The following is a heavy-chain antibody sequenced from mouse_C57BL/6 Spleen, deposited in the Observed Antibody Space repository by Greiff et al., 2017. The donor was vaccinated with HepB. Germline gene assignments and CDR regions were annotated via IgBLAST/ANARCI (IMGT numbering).Heavy chain of an antibody. J-gene: IGHJ2*01. CDR1: GFNIKDDY. CDR3: TTTTVPHY. Sequence: DVKLVESGAELVRPGASVKLSCTASGFNIKDDYMHWVKQRPEQGLEWIGWIDPENGDTEYASKFQGKATITADTSSNTAYLQLSSLTSEDTAVYYCTTTTVPHYWGQGTTLTVSS. V-gene: IGHV14-4*01. CDR2: IDPENGDT. D-gene: IGHD1-1*01.